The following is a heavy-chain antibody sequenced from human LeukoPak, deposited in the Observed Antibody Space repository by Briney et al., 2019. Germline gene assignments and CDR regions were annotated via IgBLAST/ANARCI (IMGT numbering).Heavy chain of an antibody. CDR3: AKDLNNWNDYYHYGMDV. D-gene: IGHD1-1*01. V-gene: IGHV3-48*01. CDR1: GFSFSTYS. J-gene: IGHJ6*02. CDR2: ISQSSSII. Sequence: PGGSLRLSCEASGFSFSTYSMNWVRQAPGKGLEWISYISQSSSIIFYADSVRGRFTISRDNSKNTLYLQMNSLRAEDTALYYCAKDLNNWNDYYHYGMDVWGQGTTVTVSS.